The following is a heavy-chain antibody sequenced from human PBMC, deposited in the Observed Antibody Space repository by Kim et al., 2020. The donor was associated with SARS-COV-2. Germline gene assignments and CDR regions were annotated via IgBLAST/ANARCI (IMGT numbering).Heavy chain of an antibody. Sequence: GGSLRFSCVVSGLNFNIYSMNWVRQAPGKGLEWVSYITGGSNIIDYADSVKGRFTISRDNAKNSLYLQMHNLRDEDTAVYFCTSGIQHAFGYWGQGTMVTVSS. D-gene: IGHD5-18*01. V-gene: IGHV3-48*02. CDR2: ITGGSNII. CDR3: TSGIQHAFGY. J-gene: IGHJ4*02. CDR1: GLNFNIYS.